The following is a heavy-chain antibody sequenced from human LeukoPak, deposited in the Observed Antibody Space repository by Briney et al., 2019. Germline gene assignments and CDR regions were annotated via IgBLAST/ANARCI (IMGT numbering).Heavy chain of an antibody. V-gene: IGHV3-7*01. J-gene: IGHJ5*02. CDR1: GFTFTNYW. CDR3: ASSTYSSSPS. CDR2: INEDGSQK. Sequence: PGGSLRLSCAASGFTFTNYWMIWVRQAPGKGLERVANINEDGSQKYYVGSVEGRFTISRDNAKNSLYLQMNSLRAEDTAVYYCASSTYSSSPSWGQGTLVTVSS. D-gene: IGHD6-6*01.